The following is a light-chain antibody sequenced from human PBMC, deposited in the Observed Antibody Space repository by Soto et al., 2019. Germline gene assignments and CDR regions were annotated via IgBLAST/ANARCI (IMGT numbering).Light chain of an antibody. Sequence: ETVLTQSPATLSFSPGERATLSCRASQTVDINLAWYQQKPGQAPRLLIYDASNRATGVPPRFSGSGSGTDFTLTISSLEPEDFALYYCQQRRNWPPLTFGQGTRLEIK. CDR2: DAS. V-gene: IGKV3-11*01. CDR3: QQRRNWPPLT. CDR1: QTVDIN. J-gene: IGKJ5*01.